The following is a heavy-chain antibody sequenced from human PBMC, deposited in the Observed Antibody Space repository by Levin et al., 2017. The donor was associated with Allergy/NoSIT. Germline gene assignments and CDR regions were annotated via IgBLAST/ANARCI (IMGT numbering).Heavy chain of an antibody. D-gene: IGHD6-13*01. CDR1: GGSFSGSY. V-gene: IGHV4-34*01. CDR3: ARGHGRQQLPPYPHYYMDV. Sequence: SQTLSLTCAVYGGSFSGSYWTWIRQPPGKGLEWIGEINHSGSTNYNPSLKSRVTISVDTSKTQFSLKLSSVTAAGTAVYYCARGHGRQQLPPYPHYYMDVWGKGTTVTVSS. J-gene: IGHJ6*03. CDR2: INHSGST.